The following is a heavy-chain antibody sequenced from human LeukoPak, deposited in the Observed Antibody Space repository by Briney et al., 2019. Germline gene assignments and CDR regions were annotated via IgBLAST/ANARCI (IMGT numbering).Heavy chain of an antibody. V-gene: IGHV4-34*01. D-gene: IGHD3-16*01. CDR2: INHSGST. Sequence: SETLSLTCAVYGGSFSGYYWSWIRQPPGKGLEWIGEINHSGSTNYNPSLKSRVTISVDTSKNQFSLKLSSVTAADTAVYYCARGALSFRYWGQGTLVTVSS. J-gene: IGHJ4*02. CDR3: ARGALSFRY. CDR1: GGSFSGYY.